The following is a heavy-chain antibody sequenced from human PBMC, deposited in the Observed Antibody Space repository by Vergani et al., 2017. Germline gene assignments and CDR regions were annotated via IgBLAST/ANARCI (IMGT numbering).Heavy chain of an antibody. V-gene: IGHV3-30*03. CDR2: ISYDGPQK. CDR1: GFTSSYYG. CDR3: AAKSCGTPGCQIGYFRE. J-gene: IGHJ1*01. D-gene: IGHD1-1*01. Sequence: QVHLVESGGGVVQPVRSLRLSCVVSGFTSSYYGMHWVRQAPGKGLEWVAVISYDGPQKYYADSVKGRFTISRDNSKSTLYLQMNSLRTEDTAVYYCAAKSCGTPGCQIGYFREWGQGTLVTVSS.